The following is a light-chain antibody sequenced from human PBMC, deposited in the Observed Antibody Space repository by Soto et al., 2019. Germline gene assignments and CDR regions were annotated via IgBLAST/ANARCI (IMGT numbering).Light chain of an antibody. Sequence: EIVLTQSPATLSLSPGERATLSCRASQSVSSYVAWFQQIPGQAPRLLIYDASNRATGIPARFSGSGSGTDFTLSISSLEPEDFGVYYCQQRSNWPRTFGQGTKVEIK. V-gene: IGKV3-11*01. CDR1: QSVSSY. CDR2: DAS. J-gene: IGKJ1*01. CDR3: QQRSNWPRT.